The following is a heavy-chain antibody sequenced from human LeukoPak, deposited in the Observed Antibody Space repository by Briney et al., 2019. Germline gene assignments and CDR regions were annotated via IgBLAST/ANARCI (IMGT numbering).Heavy chain of an antibody. D-gene: IGHD2/OR15-2a*01. J-gene: IGHJ6*02. V-gene: IGHV1-69*05. CDR2: IIPIFGTA. CDR3: AAVFLWRYYYGMDV. CDR1: GGTFSSYA. Sequence: ASVKVSCKASGGTFSSYAISWVRQAPGQGLEWMGGIIPIFGTANYAQKLQGRVTMTTDTSTTTAYMELRSLRSDDTAVYYCAAVFLWRYYYGMDVWGQGTTVTVSS.